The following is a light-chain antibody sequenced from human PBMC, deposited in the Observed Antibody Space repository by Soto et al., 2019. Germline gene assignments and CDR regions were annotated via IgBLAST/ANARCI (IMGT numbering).Light chain of an antibody. CDR3: QHYGTSLFT. CDR1: QSVNSSY. CDR2: GAS. V-gene: IGKV3-20*01. Sequence: EIVLTQSPGTLSLSPGERATLSCRASQSVNSSYVAWYQQKPGQAPRLLIYGASSRATGIPDRFSGSGSGTDFTLTISRLEPEDFAVYYCQHYGTSLFTFGPGTKVEIK. J-gene: IGKJ3*01.